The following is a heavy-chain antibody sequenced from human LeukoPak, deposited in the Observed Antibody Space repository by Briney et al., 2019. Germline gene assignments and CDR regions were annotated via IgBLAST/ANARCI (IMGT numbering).Heavy chain of an antibody. CDR1: GYTFTGYY. Sequence: GASVKVSCKSSGYTFTGYYMHWVRQAPGQGLEWTGWINPNSGGTNYAQKFQGRVTMTRDTSISTAYMELSRLRSDDTAVYYCARDGGPDPYYYYYMDVWGKGTTVTVSS. CDR3: ARDGGPDPYYYYYMDV. D-gene: IGHD3-16*01. CDR2: INPNSGGT. V-gene: IGHV1-2*02. J-gene: IGHJ6*03.